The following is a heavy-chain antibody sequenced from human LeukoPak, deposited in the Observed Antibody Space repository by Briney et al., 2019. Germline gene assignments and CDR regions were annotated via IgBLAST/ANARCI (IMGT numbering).Heavy chain of an antibody. V-gene: IGHV3-53*01. J-gene: IGHJ3*02. Sequence: GGSLRLSCAASGFTVSSNYMGWVRQAPGKGLEWVSVIYSGGSTYYADSVKGQFTISRDSSKNTLYLQMNSLRAEDTAVYYCARGRPYYYDSSGYYPYDAFDIWGQGTMVTVSS. CDR2: IYSGGST. CDR3: ARGRPYYYDSSGYYPYDAFDI. CDR1: GFTVSSNY. D-gene: IGHD3-22*01.